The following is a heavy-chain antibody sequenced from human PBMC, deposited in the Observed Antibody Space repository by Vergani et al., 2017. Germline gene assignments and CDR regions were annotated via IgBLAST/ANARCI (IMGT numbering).Heavy chain of an antibody. V-gene: IGHV3-23*01. CDR1: GFTFSNSA. CDR3: VKEKIDLGSYGFDS. CDR2: ISGPGLST. J-gene: IGHJ4*01. Sequence: EVHLLESGGGLVQSGGSLRLSCAASGFTFSNSAVSWVRQAPGRGLAWVSSISGPGLSTYYADSVKGRFSISRDDSKNTVFLQMHSLRAEDTAIYYCVKEKIDLGSYGFDSWGHGILVTVSS. D-gene: IGHD4-17*01.